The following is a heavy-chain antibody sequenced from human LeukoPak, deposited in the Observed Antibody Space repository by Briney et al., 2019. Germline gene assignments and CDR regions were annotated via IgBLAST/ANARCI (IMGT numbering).Heavy chain of an antibody. Sequence: PGGSLRLSCAASGFSFSSYSINWIRQTPGKGLEWVSSISSGSNYIYYADSVKGRFIISRDNAENSLHLQMNSLRAEDTAVYYCARDGWPGSSYCRPFDYWGQGTLVTVSS. V-gene: IGHV3-21*01. J-gene: IGHJ4*02. CDR1: GFSFSSYS. CDR3: ARDGWPGSSYCRPFDY. D-gene: IGHD6-13*01. CDR2: ISSGSNYI.